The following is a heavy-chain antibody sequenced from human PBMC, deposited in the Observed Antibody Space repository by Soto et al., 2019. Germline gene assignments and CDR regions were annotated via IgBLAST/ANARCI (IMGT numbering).Heavy chain of an antibody. D-gene: IGHD6-13*01. J-gene: IGHJ4*02. V-gene: IGHV4-59*11. CDR1: GVSISSHY. CDR2: LYYTGST. Sequence: QVQLQESGPGLVKPSETLSLICTVSGVSISSHYWSWIRQPPGKGLEWIGYLYYTGSTSYNPSLKRXGSTSIDTAKHQFPLKLTSVTAASTAVYYCARGGASSLPFDYWGQGALVTVSS. CDR3: ARGGASSLPFDY.